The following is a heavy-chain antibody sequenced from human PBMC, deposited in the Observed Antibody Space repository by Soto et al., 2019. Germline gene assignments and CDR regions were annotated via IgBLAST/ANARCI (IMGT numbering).Heavy chain of an antibody. CDR3: AKTITTSGVSSRGRGALLDS. V-gene: IGHV3-30*18. CDR2: ISHEGSSK. Sequence: SLRLSYAAAGFAFRFYGMPWVRQAPGKGLEWVAVISHEGSSKHYADSVQGRFTISRDNARNTVSLLMNSLRAEDTAIYYCAKTITTSGVSSRGRGALLDSWGQGTLVTVSS. CDR1: GFAFRFYG. D-gene: IGHD3-3*01. J-gene: IGHJ4*02.